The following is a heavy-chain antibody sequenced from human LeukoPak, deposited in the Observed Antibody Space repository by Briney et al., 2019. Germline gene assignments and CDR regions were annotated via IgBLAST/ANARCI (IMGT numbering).Heavy chain of an antibody. Sequence: VSVKVSCKASGYTXTSYYMHWVRQAPGQGLEWMGIINPSGGSTSYAQKFQGRVTMTRDTSTSTVYMELSSLRSEDTAVYYCARATYSGYDYENRLGEWGQGTLVTVSS. V-gene: IGHV1-46*01. D-gene: IGHD5-12*01. J-gene: IGHJ4*02. CDR3: ARATYSGYDYENRLGE. CDR1: GYTXTSYY. CDR2: INPSGGST.